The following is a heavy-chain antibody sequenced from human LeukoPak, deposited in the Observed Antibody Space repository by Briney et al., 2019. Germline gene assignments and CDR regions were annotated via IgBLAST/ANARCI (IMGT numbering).Heavy chain of an antibody. CDR2: INHSGST. D-gene: IGHD2-2*01. CDR1: GGSFSGYY. V-gene: IGHV4-34*01. Sequence: NPSETLSLTCAVYGGSFSGYYWSWIRQPPGKGLEWIGEINHSGSTNYNPSLKSRVTISVDTSKNQFPLKLSSVTAADTAVYYCARRIPAAIISWFDPWGQGTLVTVSS. J-gene: IGHJ5*02. CDR3: ARRIPAAIISWFDP.